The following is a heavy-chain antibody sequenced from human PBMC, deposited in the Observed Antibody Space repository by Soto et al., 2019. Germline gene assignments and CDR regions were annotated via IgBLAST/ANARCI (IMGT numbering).Heavy chain of an antibody. J-gene: IGHJ4*02. CDR3: AGGGAPYYYDSSGSPLF. Sequence: QVQLQESGPGLVKPSQTLSLTCSVTGDSISSGGTYWSWIRQHPGKGLEWIGYIHYSGSTYYNPSLKSRVNISMDTSKNQFSLKLNSVTAADTAVYYCAGGGAPYYYDSSGSPLFWGQGTLVTVSS. CDR2: IHYSGST. V-gene: IGHV4-31*03. CDR1: GDSISSGGTY. D-gene: IGHD3-22*01.